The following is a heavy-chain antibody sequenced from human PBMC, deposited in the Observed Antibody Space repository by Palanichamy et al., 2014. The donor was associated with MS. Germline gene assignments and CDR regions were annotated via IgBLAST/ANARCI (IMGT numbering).Heavy chain of an antibody. CDR1: GFTFSNYD. D-gene: IGHD3-10*01. J-gene: IGHJ6*02. V-gene: IGHV3-13*01. Sequence: GGALVRTWGVPSRLSCAASGFTFSNYDMHWVRQPTGKGLEWVSGIGTAEDTYYPDSVQGRFTISRDNAKNSVYLQVNSLRAGDTAVYYCARAGITLVRGVLKTKNFYYGMDVWGQGTTVTVSS. CDR2: IGTAEDT. CDR3: ARAGITLVRGVLKTKNFYYGMDV.